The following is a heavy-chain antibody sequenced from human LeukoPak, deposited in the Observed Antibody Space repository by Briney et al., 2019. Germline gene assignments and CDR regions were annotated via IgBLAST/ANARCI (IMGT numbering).Heavy chain of an antibody. Sequence: GGSLRLSCAASGFTFSSFWMIWVRQAPGKGLEWVANIKEDGSVKNYVDSVKGRFTISRDNAKNSLFLQMNSLRAEDTAVYYCARERYGNYNWGQGTLVTYSS. CDR3: ARERYGNYN. D-gene: IGHD4-11*01. CDR1: GFTFSSFW. J-gene: IGHJ4*02. V-gene: IGHV3-7*03. CDR2: IKEDGSVK.